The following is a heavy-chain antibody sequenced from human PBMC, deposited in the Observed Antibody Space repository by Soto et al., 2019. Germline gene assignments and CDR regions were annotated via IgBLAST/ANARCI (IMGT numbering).Heavy chain of an antibody. CDR2: ISGSGGST. D-gene: IGHD3-22*01. V-gene: IGHV3-23*01. CDR1: GFTFSSYA. CDR3: AKIHYYDSSGYNDY. Sequence: EVQLLESGGGLVQPGGSLRLSCAASGFTFSSYAMSWVRQAPGKGLEWASAISGSGGSTYYADSVKGRFTISRDNSKNTLYLQMNSLRAEDTAVYYCAKIHYYDSSGYNDYWGQGTLVTVSS. J-gene: IGHJ4*02.